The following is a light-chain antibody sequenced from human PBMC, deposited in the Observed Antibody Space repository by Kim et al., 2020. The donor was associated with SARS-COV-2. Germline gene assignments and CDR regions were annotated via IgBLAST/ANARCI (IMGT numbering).Light chain of an antibody. CDR1: KLGDKY. CDR3: QAWDSSTVV. CDR2: QDS. J-gene: IGLJ2*01. V-gene: IGLV3-1*01. Sequence: VSPGQTASITCSGDKLGDKYACWYQQKPGQSPVLVIYQDSKRPSGIPERFSSSNSGNTATLTISGTQAMDEADYYCQAWDSSTVVFGGGTQLTVL.